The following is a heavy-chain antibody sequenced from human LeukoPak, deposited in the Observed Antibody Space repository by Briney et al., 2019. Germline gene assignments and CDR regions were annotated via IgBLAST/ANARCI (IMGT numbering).Heavy chain of an antibody. D-gene: IGHD3-22*01. Sequence: GGSLRLSCAASGFPFSSNEKNWVRQAPGKGLEWVSYISDSGSTIYYADSVKGRFTISRGNAKNSLYLQMNSLRAEDTAVYYCARDTHYYDSSGYYRVFDYWGQGTLVTVSS. CDR1: GFPFSSNE. CDR2: ISDSGSTI. CDR3: ARDTHYYDSSGYYRVFDY. V-gene: IGHV3-48*03. J-gene: IGHJ4*02.